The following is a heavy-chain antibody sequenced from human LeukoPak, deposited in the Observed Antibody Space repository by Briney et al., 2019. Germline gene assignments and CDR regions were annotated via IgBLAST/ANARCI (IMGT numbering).Heavy chain of an antibody. CDR2: INPNSGDT. CDR3: ARDERYDSSGYPFDC. D-gene: IGHD3-22*01. CDR1: GYTFTGYF. V-gene: IGHV1-2*02. Sequence: ASVKVSCKASGYTFTGYFIHWVRQAPGQGLEWMGWINPNSGDTNYAQKFQGSVTMTRDTSSNTAYMELSRLRSDDTAVYYCARDERYDSSGYPFDCWGQGTLVTVSS. J-gene: IGHJ4*02.